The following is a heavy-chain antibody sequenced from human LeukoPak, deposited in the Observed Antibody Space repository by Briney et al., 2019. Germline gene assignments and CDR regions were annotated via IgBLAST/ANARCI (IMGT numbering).Heavy chain of an antibody. J-gene: IGHJ5*02. D-gene: IGHD1-26*01. V-gene: IGHV3-23*01. CDR1: GFSFSSYG. Sequence: GGTLRLSCAASGFSFSSYGMSWVRQAPGKGLEWVSGISDSGDSTYYADSVKGRFTISRDISKNTLYLQMNSLRAEDTAVYYCAKDSRGSLNWFDPWGQGTLVTVSS. CDR2: ISDSGDST. CDR3: AKDSRGSLNWFDP.